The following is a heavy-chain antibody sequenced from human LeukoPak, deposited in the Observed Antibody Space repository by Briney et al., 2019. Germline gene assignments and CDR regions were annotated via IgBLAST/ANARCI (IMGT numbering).Heavy chain of an antibody. CDR2: IIPIFDTA. CDR1: GGTFSSYA. V-gene: IGHV1-69*06. D-gene: IGHD2-15*01. J-gene: IGHJ4*02. Sequence: ASVKVSCKASGGTFSSYAISWVRQAPGQGLEWMGGIIPIFDTANYAQKFQGRVTITADKSTSTAYMELSSLRSEDTAVYYCASDRADSSGGSCYPFFDYWGQGTLVTVSS. CDR3: ASDRADSSGGSCYPFFDY.